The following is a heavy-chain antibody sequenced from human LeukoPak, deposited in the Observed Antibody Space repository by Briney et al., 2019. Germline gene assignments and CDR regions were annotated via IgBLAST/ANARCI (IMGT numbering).Heavy chain of an antibody. Sequence: GGSLRLSCAASGFTFSNAWMSWVRQAPGKGLEWVGRIKSKTDGGTTDYAAPVKGRFTISRDDSKNTLYLQMNSLRFEDTAVYYCARDQPGTYTLSSTWGQGTLVTVSP. V-gene: IGHV3-15*01. CDR1: GFTFSNAW. CDR3: ARDQPGTYTLSST. CDR2: IKSKTDGGTT. J-gene: IGHJ5*02. D-gene: IGHD6-19*01.